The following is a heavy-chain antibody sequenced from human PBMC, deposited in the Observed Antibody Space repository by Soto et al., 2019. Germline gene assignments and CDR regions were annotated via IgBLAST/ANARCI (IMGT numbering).Heavy chain of an antibody. D-gene: IGHD2-21*02. V-gene: IGHV5-51*01. CDR3: ARDPYDFFSFDP. CDR1: GYSFTSYW. Sequence: PGESLKISCKGSGYSFTSYWIGWVRQMPGKGLEWMGIIYPGDSDTRYSPSFQGQVTISADKSISTAYLQWSSLRSEDTAVYYCARDPYDFFSFDPWGQGTLVTVSS. J-gene: IGHJ5*02. CDR2: IYPGDSDT.